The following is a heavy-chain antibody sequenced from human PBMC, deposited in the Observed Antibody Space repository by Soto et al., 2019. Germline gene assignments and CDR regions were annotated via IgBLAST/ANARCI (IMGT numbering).Heavy chain of an antibody. D-gene: IGHD3-10*01. CDR1: GGSISSYY. CDR3: ASGGQALDP. Sequence: QVQLQESGPGLVKPSETLSLTCTVSGGSISSYYWSWIRQPPGKGLEWIGYIYYSGSTNYNPSLKSRVTISVDTSKNQFSLKLSSVTAADTAVYYCASGGQALDPWGQGTLVTVSS. J-gene: IGHJ5*02. V-gene: IGHV4-59*01. CDR2: IYYSGST.